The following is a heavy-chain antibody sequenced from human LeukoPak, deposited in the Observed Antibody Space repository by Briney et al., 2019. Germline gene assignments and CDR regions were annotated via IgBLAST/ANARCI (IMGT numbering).Heavy chain of an antibody. J-gene: IGHJ4*02. CDR1: GFIFSSYG. V-gene: IGHV3-30*03. Sequence: PGGSLRLSCAASGFIFSSYGMHWVRQAPGKGLEWVAVISYDGRNKYYADSVKGRFTISRDNSKNTLYLQMNSLRAEDTAVYYCARDEGLATRVFDYWGQGTLVTVSS. CDR2: ISYDGRNK. CDR3: ARDEGLATRVFDY. D-gene: IGHD5-12*01.